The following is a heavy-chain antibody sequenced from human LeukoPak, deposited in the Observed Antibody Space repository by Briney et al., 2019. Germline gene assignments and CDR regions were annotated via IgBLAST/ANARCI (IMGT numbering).Heavy chain of an antibody. CDR2: IKEDGSET. CDR3: ARPGGEPQLVRAFDY. CDR1: GLTFSSYW. J-gene: IGHJ4*02. Sequence: GGSLRLSCAASGLTFSSYWMMWVRQAPGKGLEWVASIKEDGSETYYVDSVRGRFTISRDNAKNSLYLQMHSLRAEDTAVYYCARPGGEPQLVRAFDYWGQGTLVTVSS. D-gene: IGHD6-13*01. V-gene: IGHV3-7*01.